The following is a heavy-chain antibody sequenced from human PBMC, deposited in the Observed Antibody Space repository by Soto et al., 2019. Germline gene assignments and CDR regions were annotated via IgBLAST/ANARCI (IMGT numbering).Heavy chain of an antibody. J-gene: IGHJ3*02. V-gene: IGHV1-69*01. D-gene: IGHD2-21*02. CDR1: GGTFSSYA. Sequence: QVQLVQSGAEVKKPGSSVKVSCKASGGTFSSYAISWVRQAPGQGLEWMGGIIPIFGTANYAQKFQGRVTITADESTSTAYMELSSLRSEDTAVYYCARDGYPSPIAALKYCGGDCLGAFDIWGQGTMVTVSS. CDR3: ARDGYPSPIAALKYCGGDCLGAFDI. CDR2: IIPIFGTA.